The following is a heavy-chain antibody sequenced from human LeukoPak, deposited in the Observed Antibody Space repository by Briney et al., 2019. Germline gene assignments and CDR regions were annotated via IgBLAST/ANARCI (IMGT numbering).Heavy chain of an antibody. CDR2: IIPIFGTA. V-gene: IGHV1-69*13. CDR3: ARANMTATRHVDY. Sequence: SVKVSCKASGGTLTSYTISWVRQAPGQGLEWMGGIIPIFGTANYAQKFQGRVTITADESTTTAYMDLSSLRSEDTAVYYCARANMTATRHVDYWGQGSLVTVSS. D-gene: IGHD2-21*02. J-gene: IGHJ4*02. CDR1: GGTLTSYT.